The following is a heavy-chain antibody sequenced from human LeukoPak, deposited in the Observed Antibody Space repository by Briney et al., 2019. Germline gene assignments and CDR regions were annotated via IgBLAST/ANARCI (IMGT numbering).Heavy chain of an antibody. D-gene: IGHD2-21*01. V-gene: IGHV3-74*01. CDR2: INSDGSST. CDR1: GFTLSSYW. Sequence: GGPLRLSCAASGFTLSSYWMHWVRHAPGKGLVWVSRINSDGSSTSYADSVKGRFTISRDNAKNTLYLQMNSLRVEHTAVYYCVNIEVAWGQGTLVTVSS. J-gene: IGHJ5*02. CDR3: VNIEVA.